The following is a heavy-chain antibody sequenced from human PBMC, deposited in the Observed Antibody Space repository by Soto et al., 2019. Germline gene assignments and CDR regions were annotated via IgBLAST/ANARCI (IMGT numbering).Heavy chain of an antibody. CDR2: INPISGGT. V-gene: IGHV1-2*02. J-gene: IGHJ6*02. D-gene: IGHD6-19*01. CDR1: GYTFTGYY. Sequence: ASVKVSCKASGYTFTGYYMHWVRQAPGQGLEWMGWINPISGGTNYAQKFQGRVTMTRDTSISTAYMELSRLRSDDTAVYYCARDEAVAGSYYYYYGMDVWGQGTTVTVSS. CDR3: ARDEAVAGSYYYYYGMDV.